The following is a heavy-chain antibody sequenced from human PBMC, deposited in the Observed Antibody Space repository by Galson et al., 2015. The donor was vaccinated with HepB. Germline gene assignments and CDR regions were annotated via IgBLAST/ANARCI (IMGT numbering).Heavy chain of an antibody. D-gene: IGHD1-26*01. CDR1: GFTFSGDN. J-gene: IGHJ4*02. V-gene: IGHV3-30*03. Sequence: SLRLSCAASGFTFSGDNFHWVRLAPGKGLEWVAVISNDGRIKNYADSVKGRFTISRDNSKNTLYLQMNSLRGDDTAVYYCGRDRWEALDYWGQGTLVTVSS. CDR2: ISNDGRIK. CDR3: GRDRWEALDY.